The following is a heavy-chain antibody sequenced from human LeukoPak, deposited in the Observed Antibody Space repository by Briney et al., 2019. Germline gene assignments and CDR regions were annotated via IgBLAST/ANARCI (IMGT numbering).Heavy chain of an antibody. V-gene: IGHV4-59*01. CDR3: ARVGIRQGAFDI. Sequence: SETLSLTCTVSGGSISSYYWSWIRQPPGKGLGWIGYIYYSGSTNYNPSLKSRVTISVDTSKNQFSLKLSSVTAADTAVYYCARVGIRQGAFDIWGQGTMVTVSS. CDR2: IYYSGST. CDR1: GGSISSYY. J-gene: IGHJ3*02. D-gene: IGHD1-26*01.